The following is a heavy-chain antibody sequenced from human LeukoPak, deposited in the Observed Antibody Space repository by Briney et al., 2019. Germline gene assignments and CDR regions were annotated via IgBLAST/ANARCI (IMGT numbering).Heavy chain of an antibody. CDR1: GFTFDDYG. CDR2: ISSSSSYI. Sequence: GGSLRLSCAASGFTFDDYGMSWVRQATGKGLEWVSSISSSSSYIYYADSVKGRFTISRDNAKNSLYLQMNSLRAEDTAVYYCARDYPPGYWGQGTLVTVSS. J-gene: IGHJ4*02. CDR3: ARDYPPGY. V-gene: IGHV3-21*01.